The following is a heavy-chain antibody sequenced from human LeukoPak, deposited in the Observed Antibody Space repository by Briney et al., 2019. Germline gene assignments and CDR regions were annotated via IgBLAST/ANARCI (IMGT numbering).Heavy chain of an antibody. V-gene: IGHV4-59*01. D-gene: IGHD3-9*01. J-gene: IGHJ4*02. CDR1: GGSISTYY. CDR3: ARFSNNYDILTGYPMYYFDY. Sequence: SETLSLTCTVSGGSISTYYWSWIRQPPGKGLEWIAYIYYSGSTNYNPSLKSRVTISVDTSNNQFSLKLSSVTAADTAVYYCARFSNNYDILTGYPMYYFDYWGQGTLVTVSS. CDR2: IYYSGST.